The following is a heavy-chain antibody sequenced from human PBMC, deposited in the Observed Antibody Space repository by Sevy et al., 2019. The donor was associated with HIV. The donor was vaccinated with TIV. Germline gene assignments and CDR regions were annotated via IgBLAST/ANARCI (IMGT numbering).Heavy chain of an antibody. Sequence: GGSLRLSCAASGFTSSSYSMNWVRQAPGKGPEWVSSISSSSTYTYYADSVKGRFTISRDNAKNSLYLQMNSLRAEDTAVYYCSTSGNCGGDCYSLSSYYFDYWGQGTLVTVSS. CDR3: STSGNCGGDCYSLSSYYFDY. V-gene: IGHV3-21*01. CDR1: GFTSSSYS. CDR2: ISSSSTYT. J-gene: IGHJ4*02. D-gene: IGHD2-21*01.